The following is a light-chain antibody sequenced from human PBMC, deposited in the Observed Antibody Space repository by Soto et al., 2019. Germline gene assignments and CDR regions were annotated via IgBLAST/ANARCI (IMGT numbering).Light chain of an antibody. J-gene: IGKJ2*01. Sequence: EIVLTQSPGTLSLSPGERATLSCRASQSVSSSYLAWYQQKPGQAPRLLIYGASSRATGIPDRLSGSGSGTDFTLTISRLEPEDFALYYCQQYGSSQTLYTFGQGTKLEIK. CDR1: QSVSSSY. CDR3: QQYGSSQTLYT. V-gene: IGKV3-20*01. CDR2: GAS.